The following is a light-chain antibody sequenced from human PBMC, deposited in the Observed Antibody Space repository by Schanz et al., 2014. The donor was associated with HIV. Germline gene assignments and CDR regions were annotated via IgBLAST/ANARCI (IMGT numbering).Light chain of an antibody. V-gene: IGLV2-14*03. CDR1: SMAFSSSNF. Sequence: QSALTQPTSVSGSPGQSITISCTGASMAFSSSNFVSWYQQHPGEAPRLIIYDVTSRPSGVSARFSASKTGETASLTVSGLQAEDEADYYCSSYAGNSNNLNVVFGGGTKLTVL. J-gene: IGLJ2*01. CDR3: SSYAGNSNNLNVV. CDR2: DVT.